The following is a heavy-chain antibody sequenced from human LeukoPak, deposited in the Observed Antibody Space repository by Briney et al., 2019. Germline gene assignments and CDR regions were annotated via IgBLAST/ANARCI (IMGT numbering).Heavy chain of an antibody. D-gene: IGHD1-14*01. CDR3: ATATNGRHYDY. CDR1: GLTFSTSG. V-gene: IGHV3-21*06. Sequence: GGSLRLSCTASGLTFSTSGFNWVRQAPGKGLEWVASIGPTGSDRYHADSIKGRFTISRDNANNFLYLQMNSLRAEDTAVYYCATATNGRHYDYWGQGTLLTVSS. J-gene: IGHJ4*02. CDR2: IGPTGSDR.